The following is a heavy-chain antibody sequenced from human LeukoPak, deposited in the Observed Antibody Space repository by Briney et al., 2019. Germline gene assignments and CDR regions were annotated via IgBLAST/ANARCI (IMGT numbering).Heavy chain of an antibody. CDR2: INHSGNT. J-gene: IGHJ4*02. CDR1: GGSFSGYY. V-gene: IGHV4-34*01. Sequence: PSETLSLTCAVYGGSFSGYYWSWIRQPPGKGLEWIGEINHSGNTNYNPSLKSRVTISVDTPKNQFSLKLSSATVADTAVYYCARLGYCSGGTCYSVPFDYWGQGTLVTVSS. CDR3: ARLGYCSGGTCYSVPFDY. D-gene: IGHD2-15*01.